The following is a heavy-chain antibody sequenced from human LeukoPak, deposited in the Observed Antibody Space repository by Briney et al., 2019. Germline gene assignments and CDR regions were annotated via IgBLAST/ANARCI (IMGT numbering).Heavy chain of an antibody. Sequence: GESLKISWKGSGYNFTNYWIGWVRQMPGKGVEWVGIIYPGDYDTRYSPAFQGQVTISADKSISTAYLQWNSLKASDTAMYYCARHYGSGNPWVDPWGQGTLVTVSS. J-gene: IGHJ5*02. CDR3: ARHYGSGNPWVDP. CDR2: IYPGDYDT. V-gene: IGHV5-51*01. D-gene: IGHD3-10*01. CDR1: GYNFTNYW.